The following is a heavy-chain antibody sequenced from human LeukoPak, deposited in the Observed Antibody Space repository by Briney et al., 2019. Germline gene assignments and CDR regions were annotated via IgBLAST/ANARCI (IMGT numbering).Heavy chain of an antibody. J-gene: IGHJ6*03. CDR3: TTDYLGLYDILTGYPHYYYYYMDV. CDR1: GFTFSSYG. Sequence: PGRSLRLSCAASGFTFSSYGMHWVRQAPGKGLEWVAVISYDGSNKYYADSVKGRFTISRDNSKNTLYLQMNSLKTEDTAVYYCTTDYLGLYDILTGYPHYYYYYMDVWGKGTTVTISS. V-gene: IGHV3-30*03. CDR2: ISYDGSNK. D-gene: IGHD3-9*01.